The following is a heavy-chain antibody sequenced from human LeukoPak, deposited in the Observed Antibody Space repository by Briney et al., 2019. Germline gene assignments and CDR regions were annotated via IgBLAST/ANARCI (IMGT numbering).Heavy chain of an antibody. CDR1: GYTFTGYY. D-gene: IGHD6-6*01. V-gene: IGHV1-2*02. Sequence: GASVKVSCKASGYTFTGYYMHWVRQAPGQGLEWMGWINPNSGGTNYAQKFQGRVTMTRDTSISTAYMELSRLRSDDTAVYYCARSRIAARLDAFDIWGQGTMVTVSS. CDR2: INPNSGGT. CDR3: ARSRIAARLDAFDI. J-gene: IGHJ3*02.